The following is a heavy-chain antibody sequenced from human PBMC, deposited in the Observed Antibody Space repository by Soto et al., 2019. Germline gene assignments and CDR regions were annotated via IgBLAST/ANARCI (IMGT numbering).Heavy chain of an antibody. CDR1: GFTFSSYG. J-gene: IGHJ6*02. D-gene: IGHD3-16*01. V-gene: IGHV3-33*01. Sequence: PGGSLRLSCAASGFTFSSYGMHWVRQAPGKGLEWVAVIWYDGNKKYYVDSVKGRFTISRDNSKNTLYLQMNTLTVEDTALYYCARGRGTPSYYYGMDVWGQGITVTVFS. CDR3: ARGRGTPSYYYGMDV. CDR2: IWYDGNKK.